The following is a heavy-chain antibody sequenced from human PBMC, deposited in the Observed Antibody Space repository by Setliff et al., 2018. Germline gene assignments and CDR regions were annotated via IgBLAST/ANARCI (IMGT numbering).Heavy chain of an antibody. Sequence: SETLSLTCTVSGGSISSGSYYWAWIRQPAGKGLEWIGRIHASGSPSYNPSLETRVTISLDTSTNQFSLKLSSVTAADTAVYYCRFWSGYYKNDYWGQGTLVTVSS. D-gene: IGHD3-3*01. CDR2: IHASGSP. CDR1: GGSISSGSYY. CDR3: RFWSGYYKNDY. J-gene: IGHJ4*01. V-gene: IGHV4-61*02.